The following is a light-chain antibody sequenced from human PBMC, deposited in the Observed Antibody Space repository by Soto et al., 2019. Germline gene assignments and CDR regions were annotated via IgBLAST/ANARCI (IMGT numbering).Light chain of an antibody. J-gene: IGLJ2*01. CDR1: ISDISSYNY. CDR3: SSYTATTTLVV. CDR2: EVT. Sequence: QSALTQPASVSGSPGQSITISCTGTISDISSYNYVSWYQQYAGKAPKLVIFEVTNRPSGVSSRFSGSKSGNTASLTISGLQAEDEADYYCSSYTATTTLVVFGGGTKLTVL. V-gene: IGLV2-14*01.